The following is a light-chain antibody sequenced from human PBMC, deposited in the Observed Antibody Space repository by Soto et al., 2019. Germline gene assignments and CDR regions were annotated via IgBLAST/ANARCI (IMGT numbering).Light chain of an antibody. J-gene: IGKJ5*01. CDR3: QQYDSGFT. V-gene: IGKV1-33*01. Sequence: DIQMTQSPSSLSASVGDRVTITCQASQDITNYLNWYQQKPGKAPNLLIYVASNLETGVPSRFSGRGSGTDFTFTISSLQAEDIGTYFCQQYDSGFTCGQGTRLEIK. CDR2: VAS. CDR1: QDITNY.